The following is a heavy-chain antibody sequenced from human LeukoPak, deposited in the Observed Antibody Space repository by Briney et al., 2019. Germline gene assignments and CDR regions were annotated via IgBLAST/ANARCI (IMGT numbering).Heavy chain of an antibody. V-gene: IGHV3-15*01. Sequence: GGSLRLSCAASGFTFSNYAVSWVRQAPGKGLEWVGRIKSKTDGGTTDYAAPVKGKFTISRDDSKNTLYLQMNSLKTEDTAVYYCTTDPPVSMELRRSYYYYYMDVWGKGTTVTVSS. CDR2: IKSKTDGGTT. CDR3: TTDPPVSMELRRSYYYYYMDV. CDR1: GFTFSNYA. J-gene: IGHJ6*03. D-gene: IGHD1-7*01.